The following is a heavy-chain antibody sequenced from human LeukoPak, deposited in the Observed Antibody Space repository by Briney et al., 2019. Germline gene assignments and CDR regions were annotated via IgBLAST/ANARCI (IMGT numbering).Heavy chain of an antibody. Sequence: ASVKVSCKTSGYTFTNYAISWVRQAPGQGLEWMGWISVYNGDTNYAQKLQGRVTMTTDTSTSTAYMELRSLRSDDTAVYYCARVLYYYDSSGYYSLDAFDIWGQGTMVTVSS. CDR3: ARVLYYYDSSGYYSLDAFDI. J-gene: IGHJ3*02. CDR2: ISVYNGDT. V-gene: IGHV1-18*01. D-gene: IGHD3-22*01. CDR1: GYTFTNYA.